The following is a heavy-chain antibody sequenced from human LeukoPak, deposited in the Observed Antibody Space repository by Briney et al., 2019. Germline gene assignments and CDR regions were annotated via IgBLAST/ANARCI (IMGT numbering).Heavy chain of an antibody. Sequence: ASVKVSCKASGYTFTSYGISWVRQAPGQGLEGMGWISAYNGNTNYEQKFQGRVTMTRNASISTAYMELSRLRSEDTAVYYCARGSRGKNYYGSGSYYRYYYXDVXXXGTXVTISS. V-gene: IGHV1-18*01. D-gene: IGHD3-10*01. J-gene: IGHJ6*03. CDR2: ISAYNGNT. CDR3: ARGSRGKNYYGSGSYYRYYYXDV. CDR1: GYTFTSYG.